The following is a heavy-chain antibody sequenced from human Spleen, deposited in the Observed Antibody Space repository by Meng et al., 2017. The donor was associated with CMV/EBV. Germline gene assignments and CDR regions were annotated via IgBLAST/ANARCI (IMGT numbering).Heavy chain of an antibody. D-gene: IGHD6-6*01. V-gene: IGHV3-53*01. CDR3: ARSLMYSSSSGY. CDR1: GFTFSGYA. J-gene: IGHJ4*02. Sequence: GESLKISCAGSGFTFSGYAMNWVRQAPGKGLEWVSVIYSGGSTYYADSVKGRFTISRDNSKNTLYLQMNSLRAEDTAVYYCARSLMYSSSSGYWGQGTLVTVSS. CDR2: IYSGGST.